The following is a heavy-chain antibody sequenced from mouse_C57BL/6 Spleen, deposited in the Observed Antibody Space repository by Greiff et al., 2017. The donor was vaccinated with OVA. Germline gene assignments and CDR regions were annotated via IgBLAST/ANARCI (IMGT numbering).Heavy chain of an antibody. Sequence: VKLQQPGAELVRPGSSVKLSCKASGYTFTSYWMHWVKQRPIQGLEWIGNIDPSDSETHYNQKFKDKVTLTVDKSSSTAYMQLSSLTSEDSAVYYCARNYGSSYGFAYWGQGTLVTVSA. D-gene: IGHD1-1*01. CDR1: GYTFTSYW. CDR2: IDPSDSET. J-gene: IGHJ3*01. V-gene: IGHV1-52*01. CDR3: ARNYGSSYGFAY.